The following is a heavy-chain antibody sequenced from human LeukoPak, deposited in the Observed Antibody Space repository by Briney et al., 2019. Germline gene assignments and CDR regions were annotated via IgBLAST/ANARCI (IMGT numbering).Heavy chain of an antibody. CDR2: ITSSTNYM. J-gene: IGHJ4*02. V-gene: IGHV3-21*03. CDR3: ARGVSFRMVGTATDFDY. D-gene: IGHD2-21*02. Sequence: GGSLRLSCAASGFTFSSFTMNWVRQAPGRGLEWVSSITSSTNYMHYADSEKGRFTISRDNAKNSLYLQMNSLRAEDTAVYYCARGVSFRMVGTATDFDYWGQGTLVTVSS. CDR1: GFTFSSFT.